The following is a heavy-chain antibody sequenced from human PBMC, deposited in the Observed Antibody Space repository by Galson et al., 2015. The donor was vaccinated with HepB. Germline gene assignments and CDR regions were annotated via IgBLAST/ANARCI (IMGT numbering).Heavy chain of an antibody. CDR3: AREGEVAGPTGSLDF. CDR2: ISSRSTYI. D-gene: IGHD6-19*01. V-gene: IGHV3-21*01. Sequence: SLRLSCAASGFIFNTHAFNWVRQAPGKGLEWVSSISSRSTYIYYANSVKDRFTVSRANARRSLYLQMNSLTAEDTAVYYCAREGEVAGPTGSLDFWGQGTLVTVSS. CDR1: GFIFNTHA. J-gene: IGHJ4*02.